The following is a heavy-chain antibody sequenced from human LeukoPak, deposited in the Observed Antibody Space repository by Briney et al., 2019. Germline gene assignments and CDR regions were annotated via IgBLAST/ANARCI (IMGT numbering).Heavy chain of an antibody. CDR1: GGSISSSSYY. J-gene: IGHJ5*02. D-gene: IGHD6-13*01. Sequence: SSETLSLTCTVSGGSISSSSYYWGWIRQPPGKGLEWIGSIYYSGSTYYNPSLKSRVTISVDTSKNQFSLKLSSVTAADTAVYYCARRRVAALGGWFDPWGQGTLVTVSS. V-gene: IGHV4-39*01. CDR3: ARRRVAALGGWFDP. CDR2: IYYSGST.